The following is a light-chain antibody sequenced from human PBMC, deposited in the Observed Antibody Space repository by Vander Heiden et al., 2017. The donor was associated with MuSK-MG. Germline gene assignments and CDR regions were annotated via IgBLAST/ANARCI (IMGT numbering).Light chain of an antibody. V-gene: IGLV2-14*01. CDR3: CSYTSKATYV. CDR1: GSDVGGHNF. CDR2: EVN. Sequence: QSVLSQPASVSGSPGQSVTISCTGTGSDVGGHNFVSWYQQRPGTVPRLILYEVNTRPSGVSSRFSGSKSGNTAFLVISGLQAEDEADYFCCSYTSKATYVFGSGTTVTV. J-gene: IGLJ1*01.